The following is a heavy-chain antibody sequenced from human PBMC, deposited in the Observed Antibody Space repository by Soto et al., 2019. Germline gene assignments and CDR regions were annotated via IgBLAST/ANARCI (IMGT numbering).Heavy chain of an antibody. V-gene: IGHV4-59*01. CDR3: AREGSPELTKYDSSGYYYDDAFDI. D-gene: IGHD3-22*01. Sequence: PSETLSLTCTVSGGSISSYYWSWIRQPPGKGLEWIGYIYYSGSTNYNPSLKSRVTISVDTSKNQFSLKLSSVTAADTAVYYCAREGSPELTKYDSSGYYYDDAFDIWGQGTMVTVSS. CDR1: GGSISSYY. J-gene: IGHJ3*02. CDR2: IYYSGST.